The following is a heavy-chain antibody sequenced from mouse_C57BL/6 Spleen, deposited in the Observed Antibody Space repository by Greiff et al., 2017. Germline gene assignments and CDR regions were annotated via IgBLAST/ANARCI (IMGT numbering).Heavy chain of an antibody. J-gene: IGHJ2*01. D-gene: IGHD2-1*01. CDR1: GYSFTGYY. V-gene: IGHV1-42*01. Sequence: VQLQQPGPELVKPGASVKISCKASGYSFTGYYMNWVKQSPEKSLEWIGEINPSTGGTTYNQKFKAKATLTVDKSSSTAYMQLKSLTSEDSAVYYCARSYLLWPLDYWGQGTTLTVSS. CDR2: INPSTGGT. CDR3: ARSYLLWPLDY.